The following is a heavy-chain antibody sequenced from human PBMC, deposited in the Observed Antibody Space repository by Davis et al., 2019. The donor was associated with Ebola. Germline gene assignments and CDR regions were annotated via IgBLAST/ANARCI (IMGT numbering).Heavy chain of an antibody. CDR1: GFIFRSYV. Sequence: GESLKISCAASGFIFRSYVMSWVRQAPGKGLEWVSTLGTSADTYYADSVKGRFTISRDNAKNSLYLQMNSLRIEDTAVYYCTKTIGWLQQAGEEYFQHWGQGTQVTVSS. V-gene: IGHV3-21*04. D-gene: IGHD5-24*01. J-gene: IGHJ1*01. CDR3: TKTIGWLQQAGEEYFQH. CDR2: LGTSADT.